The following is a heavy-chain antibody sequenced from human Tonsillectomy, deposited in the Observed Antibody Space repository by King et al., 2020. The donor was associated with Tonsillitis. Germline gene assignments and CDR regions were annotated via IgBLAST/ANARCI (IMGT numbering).Heavy chain of an antibody. CDR1: GGSVSSGGYF. J-gene: IGHJ4*02. V-gene: IGHV4-31*01. D-gene: IGHD2-21*02. CDR3: AGGCCGGDCYSTDYFDY. Sequence: QLQDSGPGLVKPSQTLSLTCSVSGGSVSSGGYFWSWIRQHPGMGLEWIGYIYYIGSTYYNPSLKSLVTMSVDTSKNQFSLKLSSVTAADTSVFYCAGGCCGGDCYSTDYFDYWGQGTLVTVSS. CDR2: IYYIGST.